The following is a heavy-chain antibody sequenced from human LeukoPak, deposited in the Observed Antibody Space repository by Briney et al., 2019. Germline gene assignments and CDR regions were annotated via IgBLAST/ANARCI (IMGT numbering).Heavy chain of an antibody. Sequence: ASVKVSCKASGYTFTSYGISWVRQAPGQGLEWMGWISAYNGNTNYAQKLQGRVTMTTDTSTSTAYMELRSLRSDDTAVYYCARDSGGYSSAWYIFDFDYWGQGTLVTVSS. V-gene: IGHV1-18*01. CDR3: ARDSGGYSSAWYIFDFDY. CDR1: GYTFTSYG. CDR2: ISAYNGNT. D-gene: IGHD6-19*01. J-gene: IGHJ4*02.